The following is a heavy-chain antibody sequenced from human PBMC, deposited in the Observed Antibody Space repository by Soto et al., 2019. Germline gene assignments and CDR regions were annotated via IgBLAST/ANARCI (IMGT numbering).Heavy chain of an antibody. CDR1: GFTFSSYA. V-gene: IGHV3-23*01. D-gene: IGHD3-9*01. Sequence: EVELLESGGGLVQPGGSLRLSCAASGFTFSSYAMSWVRRAPGKGLEWVSGISGSGHITKYADSVKGRFIISRDNFKNTLFLQMNSLRAEDTAVYYCAKDVHYDIVTGIEYFHHWAQGTLVTVSS. CDR2: ISGSGHIT. CDR3: AKDVHYDIVTGIEYFHH. J-gene: IGHJ1*01.